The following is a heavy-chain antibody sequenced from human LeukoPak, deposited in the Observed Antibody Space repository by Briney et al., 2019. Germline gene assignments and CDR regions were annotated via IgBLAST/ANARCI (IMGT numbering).Heavy chain of an antibody. V-gene: IGHV3-7*02. CDR3: VNYYDSSGYYS. Sequence: GGSLRLSRAASGFTFSTYWMSWVRQAPGKGLEWVANIKQDGSEKNYVDSVKGRFTISRDNAKNSLYLQMNSLRAEDTAVYYCVNYYDSSGYYSWGQGTLVTVSS. CDR1: GFTFSTYW. CDR2: IKQDGSEK. D-gene: IGHD3-22*01. J-gene: IGHJ4*02.